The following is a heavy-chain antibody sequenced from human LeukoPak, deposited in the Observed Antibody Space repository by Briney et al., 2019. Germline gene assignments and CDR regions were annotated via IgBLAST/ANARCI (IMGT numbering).Heavy chain of an antibody. CDR1: GFTFSSYW. J-gene: IGHJ6*03. V-gene: IGHV3-7*01. D-gene: IGHD4-17*01. CDR3: ARDRYGDYGHAPHYYYYYMDV. Sequence: PGGSLRLSCAASGFTFSSYWVSWVRQAPGKGLEWVANIKQDGSEKYYVDSVKGRFTISRDNAKNSLYLQMNSLRAEDTAVYYCARDRYGDYGHAPHYYYYYMDVWGKGTTVTVSS. CDR2: IKQDGSEK.